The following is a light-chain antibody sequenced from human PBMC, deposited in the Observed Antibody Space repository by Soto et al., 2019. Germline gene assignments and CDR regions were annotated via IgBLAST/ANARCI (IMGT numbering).Light chain of an antibody. CDR2: GAS. CDR3: NQYNHWLTWT. V-gene: IGKV3-20*01. J-gene: IGKJ1*01. Sequence: EIVLTQSPGNLSLSPGERATLSCRASQSVSSYYLAWYQQKPGQAPRLLIYGASTRATGIPDRFSGSGSGTDFTLTITRLEPEYCELYYCNQYNHWLTWTFGQGTKV. CDR1: QSVSSYY.